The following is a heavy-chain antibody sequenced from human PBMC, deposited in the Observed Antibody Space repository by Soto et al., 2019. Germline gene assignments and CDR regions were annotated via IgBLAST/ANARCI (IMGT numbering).Heavy chain of an antibody. Sequence: GGSLRLSCAASGFTLRTYTMNWVRQAPGKGLEWVSSISISSSDRYYADSVRGRFTIPRDNAKNALYLQMNSLRADDTAVYFCVRGMNPLFGGQGTLVTVSS. V-gene: IGHV3-21*06. CDR3: VRGMNPLF. CDR2: ISISSSDR. CDR1: GFTLRTYT. J-gene: IGHJ4*01.